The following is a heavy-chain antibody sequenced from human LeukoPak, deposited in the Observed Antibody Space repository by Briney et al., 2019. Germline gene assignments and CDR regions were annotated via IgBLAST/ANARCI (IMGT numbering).Heavy chain of an antibody. D-gene: IGHD2-15*01. V-gene: IGHV1-2*02. J-gene: IGHJ6*03. Sequence: ASVKVSCKASGYTFTGYYMHWVRQAPGQGLEWMGWINPNSGGTNYAQKFQGRVTMTRDTSISTAYMELSSLRSEDTAVYYCARGGGSLVVVVPDYYMDVWGKGTTVTVSS. CDR2: INPNSGGT. CDR3: ARGGGSLVVVVPDYYMDV. CDR1: GYTFTGYY.